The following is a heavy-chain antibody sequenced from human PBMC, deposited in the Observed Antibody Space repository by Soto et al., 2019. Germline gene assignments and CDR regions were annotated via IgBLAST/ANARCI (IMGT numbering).Heavy chain of an antibody. J-gene: IGHJ4*02. D-gene: IGHD4-17*01. CDR1: GFTFSSYS. V-gene: IGHV3-21*01. CDR2: ISSSSSYI. CDR3: ARDLLYGDYALDY. Sequence: GGSLRLSCAASGFTFSSYSMNWVRQAPGKGLEWVSSISSSSSYIYYADSVKGRFTISRDNAKNSLYLQMNSLRAEDTAVYYCARDLLYGDYALDYWGQGTLVTVSS.